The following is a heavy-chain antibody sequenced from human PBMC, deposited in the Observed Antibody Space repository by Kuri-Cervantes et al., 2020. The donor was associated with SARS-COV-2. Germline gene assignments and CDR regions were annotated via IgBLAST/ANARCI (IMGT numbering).Heavy chain of an antibody. CDR2: IWYDGSNK. V-gene: IGHV3-33*08. D-gene: IGHD5-18*01. J-gene: IGHJ6*02. CDR1: GFTFSSYG. CDR3: AREGIQLWEGIYYYYYGMDV. Sequence: GGSLRLSCAASGFTFSSYGMHWVRQAPGKGLEWVAVIWYDGSNKYYADSVKGRFTISGDNSKNTLYLQMNSLRAEDTAVYYCAREGIQLWEGIYYYYYGMDVWGQGTTVTVSS.